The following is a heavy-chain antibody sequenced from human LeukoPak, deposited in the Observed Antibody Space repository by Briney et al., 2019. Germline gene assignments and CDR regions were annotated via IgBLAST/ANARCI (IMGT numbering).Heavy chain of an antibody. D-gene: IGHD2-2*01. Sequence: GGSLRLSCAASGFTFSGSAMHWVRQASGKGLEWVGRIRSKANSYATAYAASVKGRFTISRDDSKNTAYLQMNSLKTEDTAVYYCTRLPYCGSTSCYSTRDYYFDYWGQGTLVTVSS. CDR2: IRSKANSYAT. J-gene: IGHJ4*02. CDR1: GFTFSGSA. CDR3: TRLPYCGSTSCYSTRDYYFDY. V-gene: IGHV3-73*01.